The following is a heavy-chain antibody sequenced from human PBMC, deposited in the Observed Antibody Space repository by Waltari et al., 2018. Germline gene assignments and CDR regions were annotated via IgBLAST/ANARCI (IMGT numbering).Heavy chain of an antibody. CDR2: ISGSGGST. J-gene: IGHJ4*02. V-gene: IGHV3-23*01. CDR1: GFTFSSYA. Sequence: EVQLLESGGGLVQPGGSLRLSCAASGFTFSSYAMSWVRQATGKGLEWVSAISGSGGSTYYADSVKGRFTISRDNSKNTLYLQMNSLRAEDTAVYYCARGVARSNYDFWSGYYTGGGYYFDYWGQGTLVTVSS. CDR3: ARGVARSNYDFWSGYYTGGGYYFDY. D-gene: IGHD3-3*01.